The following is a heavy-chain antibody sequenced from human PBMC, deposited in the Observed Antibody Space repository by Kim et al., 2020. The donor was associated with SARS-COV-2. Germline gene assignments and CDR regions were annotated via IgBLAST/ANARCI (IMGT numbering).Heavy chain of an antibody. V-gene: IGHV5-51*01. CDR3: ARGAMVRTVTYRFYDH. D-gene: IGHD3-10*01. J-gene: IGHJ4*02. CDR2: IYPGDSDT. Sequence: GESLKISCQGSGYGFSSYWIAWLRQMPGKGLEWIGIIYPGDSDTRYRPSFQGQVTISVDKSTMTAYLQWNGLKASDTALYYCARGAMVRTVTYRFYDHWGQGTLVTVSS. CDR1: GYGFSSYW.